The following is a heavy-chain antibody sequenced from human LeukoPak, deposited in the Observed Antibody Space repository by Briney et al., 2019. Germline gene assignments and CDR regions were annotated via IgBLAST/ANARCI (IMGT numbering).Heavy chain of an antibody. V-gene: IGHV3-21*01. CDR2: ISSSSSYI. J-gene: IGHJ6*02. Sequence: GGSLRLSCAASGFTFSSYSMNWVRQAPGKGLEWVSSISSSSSYIYYADSVKGRFTISRDNAKNSLYLQMNSLRAEDTAVYYCARDYDSSGYYTPYYYGMDVWGQGTTVTVSS. D-gene: IGHD3-22*01. CDR1: GFTFSSYS. CDR3: ARDYDSSGYYTPYYYGMDV.